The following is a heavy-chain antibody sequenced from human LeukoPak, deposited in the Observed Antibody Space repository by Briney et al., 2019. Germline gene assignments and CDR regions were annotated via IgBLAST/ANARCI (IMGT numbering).Heavy chain of an antibody. Sequence: ASVKVSCKASGYTFTDYYMHWVRQAPGQGLEWMGWINPNSGGTNYAQKFQGRVTMTRDTSISTAYMELSSLRSEDTAVYYCARDSGTTGEVKFDPWGQGILVTVSS. J-gene: IGHJ5*02. D-gene: IGHD3-10*01. V-gene: IGHV1-2*02. CDR1: GYTFTDYY. CDR2: INPNSGGT. CDR3: ARDSGTTGEVKFDP.